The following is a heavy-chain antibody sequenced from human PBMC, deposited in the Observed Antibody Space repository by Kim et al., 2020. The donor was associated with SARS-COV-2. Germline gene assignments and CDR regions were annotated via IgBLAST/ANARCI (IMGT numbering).Heavy chain of an antibody. CDR3: ARGQVSYYGMDV. CDR1: GDSVSRNSAA. J-gene: IGHJ6*02. V-gene: IGHV6-1*01. CDR2: TFYKSKWFN. Sequence: SQTLSLTCAISGDSVSRNSAAWNWIRQSPSRGLEWLGRTFYKSKWFNEYAVSVKSRITINPDTSKNQISLQLNSVIPEDTAVYYCARGQVSYYGMDVWGQGTTVTVSS.